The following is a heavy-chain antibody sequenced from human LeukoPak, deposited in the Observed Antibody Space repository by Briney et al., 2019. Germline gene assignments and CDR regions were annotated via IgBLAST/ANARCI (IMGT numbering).Heavy chain of an antibody. D-gene: IGHD5-12*01. Sequence: SETLSLTCTVSGGSISSSSYYWGWIRQPPGKGLEWIGSIYYSGSTYYNPSLKSRVTISVDTSKNQFSLKLSSVTAADTAVYYCARGQIVATITDWFDPWGQGTLVTVSS. V-gene: IGHV4-39*07. CDR1: GGSISSSSYY. CDR3: ARGQIVATITDWFDP. J-gene: IGHJ5*02. CDR2: IYYSGST.